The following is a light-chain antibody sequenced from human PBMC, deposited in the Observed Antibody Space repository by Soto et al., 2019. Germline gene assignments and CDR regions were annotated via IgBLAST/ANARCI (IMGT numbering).Light chain of an antibody. CDR3: QQYASSPPWT. V-gene: IGKV3-20*01. CDR1: QRVSSGY. Sequence: EIVLTQSPGTLSLSPGERATLSCRASQRVSSGYLGWYQQRPGQAPRLLLYGASNRAAGIPDRFSGRGSETDFTLTISRLEHEDFALYYCQQYASSPPWTFGQGTKVESK. CDR2: GAS. J-gene: IGKJ1*01.